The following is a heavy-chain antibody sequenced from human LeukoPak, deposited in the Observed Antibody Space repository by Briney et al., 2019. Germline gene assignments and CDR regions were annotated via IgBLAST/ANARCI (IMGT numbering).Heavy chain of an antibody. CDR2: INGSGGSP. Sequence: GGSLSLYCAGSGFTFCSYALSRVPRAQGKGLEWVSAINGSGGSPYYADSVKGRFTSSRDNSKNTLYLQINSLRAEETGVYYCAKYSFYDSSGYPQDAFDIWGQGTMVTVYS. CDR1: GFTFCSYA. J-gene: IGHJ3*02. V-gene: IGHV3-23*01. CDR3: AKYSFYDSSGYPQDAFDI. D-gene: IGHD3-22*01.